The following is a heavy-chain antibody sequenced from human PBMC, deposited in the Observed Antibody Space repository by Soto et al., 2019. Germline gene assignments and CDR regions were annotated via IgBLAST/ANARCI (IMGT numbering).Heavy chain of an antibody. V-gene: IGHV3-48*02. CDR2: ISSSSSTI. CDR3: ARDERLRILMLYGMDV. Sequence: PGGSLRLSCAASGGPFSSYSMNWVRQAPGKGLEWVSYISSSSSTIYYADSVKGRFTISRDNAKNSLYLQMNSLRDEDTAVYYCARDERLRILMLYGMDVWGQGTTVTVSS. D-gene: IGHD3-9*01. CDR1: GGPFSSYS. J-gene: IGHJ6*02.